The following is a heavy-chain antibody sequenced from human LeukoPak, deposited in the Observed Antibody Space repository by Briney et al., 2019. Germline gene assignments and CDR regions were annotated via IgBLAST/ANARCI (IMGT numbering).Heavy chain of an antibody. Sequence: GGPLRLSCAASGFSFTSYAMSWVRQAPGKGLEWVSGINGGGDRTYYRDSVKGRITISRDNSKNTLYLQMNSLRAEDTAIYYCAKSRGSTLFDSWGQGTLVTVSS. V-gene: IGHV3-23*01. CDR2: INGGGDRT. J-gene: IGHJ4*02. D-gene: IGHD1-26*01. CDR1: GFSFTSYA. CDR3: AKSRGSTLFDS.